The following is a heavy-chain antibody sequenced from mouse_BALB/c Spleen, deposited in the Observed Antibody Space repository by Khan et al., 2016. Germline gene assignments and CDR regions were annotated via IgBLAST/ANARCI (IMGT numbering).Heavy chain of an antibody. V-gene: IGHV1-7*01. CDR1: GYTFTSYW. Sequence: QIQLVQSGAELAKPGASVKMSCKASGYTFTSYWMHWVKQRPGQGLEWIGYINPSTGYTEYNQKFKDKATLTADKSSSTAYMQLSSLTSEDSSVYYCASYYYGSSYFDYWGQGTTLTVSS. CDR2: INPSTGYT. J-gene: IGHJ2*01. D-gene: IGHD1-1*01. CDR3: ASYYYGSSYFDY.